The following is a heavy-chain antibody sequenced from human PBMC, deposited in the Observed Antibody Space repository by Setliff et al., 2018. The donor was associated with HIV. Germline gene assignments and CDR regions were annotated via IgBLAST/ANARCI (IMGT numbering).Heavy chain of an antibody. D-gene: IGHD6-6*01. V-gene: IGHV4-61*09. CDR1: GGSIRSDSQY. CDR3: ARGSRSSTALYWFDP. J-gene: IGHJ5*02. CDR2: IYTSGST. Sequence: KPSETLSLTCSVSGGSIRSDSQYWTWFRQPAGKGLEWIGHIYTSGSTNYNPSLKSRVTISVDTSKNQFSLKLSSVTAADTAVFYCARGSRSSTALYWFDPWGQGTLVTVSS.